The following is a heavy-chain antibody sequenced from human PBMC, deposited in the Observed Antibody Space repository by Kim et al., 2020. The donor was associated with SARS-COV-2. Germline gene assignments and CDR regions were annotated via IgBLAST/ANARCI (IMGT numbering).Heavy chain of an antibody. V-gene: IGHV1-3*01. D-gene: IGHD2-15*01. Sequence: SQKFQGRVPMTRDTAASTAYMELSSLRSEDTAVYYCARGRDCSGGSCLDYWGQGTLVTVSS. J-gene: IGHJ4*02. CDR3: ARGRDCSGGSCLDY.